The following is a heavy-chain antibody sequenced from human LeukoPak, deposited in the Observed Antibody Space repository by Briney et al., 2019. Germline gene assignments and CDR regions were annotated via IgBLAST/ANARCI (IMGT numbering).Heavy chain of an antibody. CDR1: GGSFSGYY. CDR2: IYYSGST. J-gene: IGHJ6*03. D-gene: IGHD3-16*01. V-gene: IGHV4-59*01. Sequence: ETLSLTCAVYGGSFSGYYWSWIRQPPGKGLEWIGYIYYSGSTNYNPSLKSRVTISVDTSKNQFSLKLSSVTAADTAVYYCARGQGGATYYYYYMDVWGKGTTVTVSS. CDR3: ARGQGGATYYYYYMDV.